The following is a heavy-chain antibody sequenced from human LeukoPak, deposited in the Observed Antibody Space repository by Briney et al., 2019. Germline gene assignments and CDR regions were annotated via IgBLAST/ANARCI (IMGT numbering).Heavy chain of an antibody. CDR2: IYYSGST. D-gene: IGHD2-21*01. V-gene: IGHV4-59*08. CDR1: GGSLSSYY. Sequence: SETLSLTCTVSGGSLSSYYWSWMRQPPGKGLEWIGYIYYSGSTNHNPSLKSRVTISVDTSKNQFSLKLSSVTAADTAVYYCARTRGGDWYFDLWGRGTLVTVSS. CDR3: ARTRGGDWYFDL. J-gene: IGHJ2*01.